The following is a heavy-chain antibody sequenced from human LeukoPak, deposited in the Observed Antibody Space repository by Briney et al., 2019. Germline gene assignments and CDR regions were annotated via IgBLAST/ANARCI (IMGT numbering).Heavy chain of an antibody. J-gene: IGHJ4*02. D-gene: IGHD4-11*01. Sequence: QTGGSLRLSCAASGFTFSSYAMSWVRQAPGKGLVWVSGIKTDGSDRRYADFVKGRFTISRDNAKNTLFLQMNSLRAEDTAVYYCIRDFLTVTTNDYWGQGTLVTVSS. CDR1: GFTFSSYA. CDR2: IKTDGSDR. CDR3: IRDFLTVTTNDY. V-gene: IGHV3-74*01.